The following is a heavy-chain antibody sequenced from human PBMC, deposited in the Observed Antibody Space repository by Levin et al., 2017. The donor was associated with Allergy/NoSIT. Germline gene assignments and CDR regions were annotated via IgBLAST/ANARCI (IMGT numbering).Heavy chain of an antibody. CDR3: AKTLCGGGSCSYYWYFDL. V-gene: IGHV3-23*01. CDR2: LRSSGGSS. J-gene: IGHJ2*01. Sequence: GGSLRLSCAASGFTFSNYGMSWVRLAPGKGLEWVSALRSSGGSSFYADSVQGRFTISRDNSRNTLYLEMNSLRAEDTAVYYCAKTLCGGGSCSYYWYFDLWGRGTLVTVSS. CDR1: GFTFSNYG. D-gene: IGHD2-15*01.